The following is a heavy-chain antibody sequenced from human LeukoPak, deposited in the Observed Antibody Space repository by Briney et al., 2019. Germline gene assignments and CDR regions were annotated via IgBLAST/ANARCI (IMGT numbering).Heavy chain of an antibody. V-gene: IGHV3-30-3*01. J-gene: IGHJ3*02. Sequence: GGSLGLSCAASGFTFSSYAMHWVRQAPGKGLEWVAVISYDGSNKYYADSVKGRFTISRDNSKNTLYLQMNSLRAEDTAVYYCARDGTTLDAFDIWGQGTMVTVSS. CDR3: ARDGTTLDAFDI. CDR1: GFTFSSYA. D-gene: IGHD1-7*01. CDR2: ISYDGSNK.